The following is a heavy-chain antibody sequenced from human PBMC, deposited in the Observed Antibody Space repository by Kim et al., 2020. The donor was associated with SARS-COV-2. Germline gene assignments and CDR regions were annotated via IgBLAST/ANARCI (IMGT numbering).Heavy chain of an antibody. CDR3: ARDSSITGLGIDY. J-gene: IGHJ4*02. V-gene: IGHV6-1*01. D-gene: IGHD1-20*01. Sequence: YAVSVKSRITINPDTSKNQFSLQLNSVTPEDTAVYYCARDSSITGLGIDYWGQGTLVTVSS.